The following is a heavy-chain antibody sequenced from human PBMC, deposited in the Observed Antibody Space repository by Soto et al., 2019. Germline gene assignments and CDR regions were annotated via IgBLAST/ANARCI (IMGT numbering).Heavy chain of an antibody. CDR2: IIPILGIA. CDR1: GGTFSSYT. V-gene: IGHV1-69*04. J-gene: IGHJ6*03. CDR3: ARDSYQGFYYMDV. Sequence: SVKVSCKASGGTFSSYTISWVRQAPGQGLEWMGRIIPILGIANYAQKFQGRVTITADKSTSTAYMELSSLRSEDTAVYYCARDSYQGFYYMDVWGKGTTVTVSS. D-gene: IGHD2-15*01.